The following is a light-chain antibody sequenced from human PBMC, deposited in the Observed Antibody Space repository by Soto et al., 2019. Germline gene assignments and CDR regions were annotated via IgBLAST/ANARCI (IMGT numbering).Light chain of an antibody. J-gene: IGKJ2*01. CDR2: GAS. CDR3: QQYHNWPPQYT. CDR1: QSVASN. Sequence: EIVMTQSPASLSVSPGDGATLSCRASQSVASNVAWYQQKPGQSPRLLIHGASTRAAGVPARFSGSGSGTDFSLTISSLQSEDYAVSYCQQYHNWPPQYTFGQGTKLQIK. V-gene: IGKV3-15*01.